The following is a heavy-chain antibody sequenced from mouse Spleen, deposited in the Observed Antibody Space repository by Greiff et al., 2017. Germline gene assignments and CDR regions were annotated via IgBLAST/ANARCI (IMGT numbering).Heavy chain of an antibody. CDR2: IHPNSGST. D-gene: IGHD2-3*01. V-gene: IGHV1-64*01. J-gene: IGHJ4*01. CDR3: ARRGDGYYRDAMDY. Sequence: QVQLQQPGAELVKPGASVKLSCKASGYTFTIYWMHWVKQRPGQGLEWIGMIHPNSGSTNYNEKFKSKATLTVDKSSSTAYMQLSSLTSEDSAVYYCARRGDGYYRDAMDYWGQGTSVTVSS. CDR1: GYTFTIYW.